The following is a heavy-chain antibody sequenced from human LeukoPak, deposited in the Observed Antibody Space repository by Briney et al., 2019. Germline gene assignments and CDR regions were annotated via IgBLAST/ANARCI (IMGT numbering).Heavy chain of an antibody. J-gene: IGHJ4*02. V-gene: IGHV4-34*01. Sequence: SGTLSLTCAVYRGSFSGYYWSWIRQPPAKGLEWIGEINHSGSTNYNPSLKSRVTISVDTSKNQFSLKLNSVTAADTAVYYCARGDIVVVTAIPYFDYWGTGILVTVSS. CDR2: INHSGST. D-gene: IGHD2-21*02. CDR1: RGSFSGYY. CDR3: ARGDIVVVTAIPYFDY.